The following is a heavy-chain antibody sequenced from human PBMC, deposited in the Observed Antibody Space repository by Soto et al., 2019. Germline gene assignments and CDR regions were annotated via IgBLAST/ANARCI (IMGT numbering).Heavy chain of an antibody. J-gene: IGHJ4*02. CDR3: ARGNIAT. V-gene: IGHV3-30-3*01. CDR2: ISYDGSNK. D-gene: IGHD6-13*01. CDR1: GFTFSSYA. Sequence: QVQLVESGGGVVQPGRSLRLSCAASGFTFSSYAMHWVRQAPGKGLEWVAVISYDGSNKYYADSVKGRFTISRDNSKNTLYLQMNSRRAEDTAVYYCARGNIATWGQGTLVTVSS.